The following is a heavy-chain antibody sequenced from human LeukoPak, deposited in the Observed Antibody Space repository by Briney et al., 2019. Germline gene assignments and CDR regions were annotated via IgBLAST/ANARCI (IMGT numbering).Heavy chain of an antibody. Sequence: GGSLRLSCAASGFTFSTYYMNWVRQAPGKGLEWVSSISSSSSYIYYADSVKGRFTISRDNAKNSLYLQMNSLRAEDTAVYYCARERYNWNLGWFDPWGQGTLVTVSS. CDR3: ARERYNWNLGWFDP. J-gene: IGHJ5*02. V-gene: IGHV3-21*01. CDR2: ISSSSSYI. CDR1: GFTFSTYY. D-gene: IGHD1-7*01.